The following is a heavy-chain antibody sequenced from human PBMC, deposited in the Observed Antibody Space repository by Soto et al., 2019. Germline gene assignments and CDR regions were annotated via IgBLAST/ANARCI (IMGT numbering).Heavy chain of an antibody. Sequence: GASVKVSCKASGDTFTSYYMHWVRQAPGQGLEWMGIINPSGGRASYAQKFQGRVTMTTDTSTSTAYMELSSLRSEDTAVYYCARLPYSSGNHHDYWGQGTLVTVSS. CDR1: GDTFTSYY. D-gene: IGHD6-19*01. J-gene: IGHJ4*02. CDR3: ARLPYSSGNHHDY. V-gene: IGHV1-46*01. CDR2: INPSGGRA.